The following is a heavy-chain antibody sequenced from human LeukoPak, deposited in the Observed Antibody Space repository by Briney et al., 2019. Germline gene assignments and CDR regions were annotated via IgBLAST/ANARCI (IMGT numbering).Heavy chain of an antibody. Sequence: PGGSLRLSCAASGFTVSSNYMSWVRQAPGKGLEWVANIKQDGTDKYYVESVKGRFTISRDNAKNSLYLQMNSLRAEDTAVYYCARARRPSSYLGFQLWGQGTLVTVSS. CDR1: GFTVSSNY. CDR2: IKQDGTDK. D-gene: IGHD2-2*01. CDR3: ARARRPSSYLGFQL. V-gene: IGHV3-7*01. J-gene: IGHJ1*01.